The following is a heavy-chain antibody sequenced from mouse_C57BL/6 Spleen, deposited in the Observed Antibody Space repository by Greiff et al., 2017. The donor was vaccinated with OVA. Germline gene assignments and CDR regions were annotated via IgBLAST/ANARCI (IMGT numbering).Heavy chain of an antibody. Sequence: EVKLMESGGGLVKPGGSLKLSCAASGFTFSSYTMSWVRQTPEKRLEWVATISGGGGNTYYPDSVKGRFTISRDNAKNTLYLQMSSLRSEDTALYYCARSTMINPVSFYFDYWGQGTTLTVSS. D-gene: IGHD2-4*01. CDR2: ISGGGGNT. CDR1: GFTFSSYT. CDR3: ARSTMINPVSFYFDY. V-gene: IGHV5-9*01. J-gene: IGHJ2*01.